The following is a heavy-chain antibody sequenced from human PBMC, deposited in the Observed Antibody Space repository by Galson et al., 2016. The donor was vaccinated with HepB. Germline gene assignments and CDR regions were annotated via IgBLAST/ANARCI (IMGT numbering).Heavy chain of an antibody. V-gene: IGHV3-53*01. J-gene: IGHJ6*02. CDR1: GFTVSNNY. CDR3: STSRPPYYDFWRGYYKGGVVYGMDV. CDR2: IYSGGST. D-gene: IGHD3-3*01. Sequence: SLRLSCAASGFTVSNNYMTWVRQAPGKGLEWVSLIYSGGSTYYADSVKGRFTLSRDTSKTTLYLQMNSLRAEDTAFYHSSTSRPPYYDFWRGYYKGGVVYGMDVWGQGTTVTVSS.